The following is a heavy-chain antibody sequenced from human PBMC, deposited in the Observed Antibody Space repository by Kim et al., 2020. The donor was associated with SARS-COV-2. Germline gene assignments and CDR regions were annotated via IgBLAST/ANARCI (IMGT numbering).Heavy chain of an antibody. CDR1: GGSISSGSYY. Sequence: SETLSLTCTVSGGSISSGSYYWSWIRQPAGKGLEWIGRFYTSGSTNYNPSLKSRVTISVDTSKNQFSLKLSSVTAADTAVYYCAREYYDILTGKEVFDIWGQRTMVTVSS. D-gene: IGHD3-9*01. J-gene: IGHJ3*02. V-gene: IGHV4-61*02. CDR3: AREYYDILTGKEVFDI. CDR2: FYTSGST.